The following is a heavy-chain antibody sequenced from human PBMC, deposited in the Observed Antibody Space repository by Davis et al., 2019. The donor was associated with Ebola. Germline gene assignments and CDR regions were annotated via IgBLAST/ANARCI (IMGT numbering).Heavy chain of an antibody. CDR2: ISYDGSNK. D-gene: IGHD2-15*01. Sequence: GESLKISCAASGFTFSSYGMHWVRQAPGKGLEWVAVISYDGSNKYYADSVKGRFTISRDNSKNTLYLQMNSLRAEDTAVYYCAKGRVVVAASNYFDYWGQGTLVTVSS. J-gene: IGHJ4*02. V-gene: IGHV3-30*18. CDR3: AKGRVVVAASNYFDY. CDR1: GFTFSSYG.